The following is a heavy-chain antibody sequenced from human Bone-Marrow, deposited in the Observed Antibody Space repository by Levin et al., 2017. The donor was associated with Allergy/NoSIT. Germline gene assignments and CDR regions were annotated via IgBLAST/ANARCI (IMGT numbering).Heavy chain of an antibody. CDR3: AHLSYGRASLDSSVWHYDHYYMDV. V-gene: IGHV2-5*02. J-gene: IGHJ6*03. CDR1: GFSLQSGGVG. CDR2: IFWDFDK. D-gene: IGHD6-19*01. Sequence: SGPTLVKPTETLTLTCTFSGFSLQSGGVGVGWIRQPPGKALEWLAVIFWDFDKRYSPSLKTRLAITMDTSKNQVVLTMINMGPVDTGTYYCAHLSYGRASLDSSVWHYDHYYMDVWGKGTTVTVSS.